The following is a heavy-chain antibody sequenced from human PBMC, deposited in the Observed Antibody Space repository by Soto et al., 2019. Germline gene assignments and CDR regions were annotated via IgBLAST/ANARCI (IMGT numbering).Heavy chain of an antibody. V-gene: IGHV3-23*01. CDR3: AKQVTGWFNDAFDV. D-gene: IGHD6-19*01. Sequence: EVQLLESGGGLVQPGGSLTLSCAASGFTFSSYAMSWLRQAPGKGLEWVSAIDDTGDNTHYADSVKGRFTFSRDNSKNTLYLQMNSLRADDTALYYCAKQVTGWFNDAFDVWGQGTMVTVSS. CDR1: GFTFSSYA. CDR2: IDDTGDNT. J-gene: IGHJ3*01.